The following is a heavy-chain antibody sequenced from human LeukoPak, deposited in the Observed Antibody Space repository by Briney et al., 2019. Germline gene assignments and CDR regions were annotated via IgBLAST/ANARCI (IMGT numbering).Heavy chain of an antibody. D-gene: IGHD3-9*01. V-gene: IGHV3-11*01. J-gene: IGHJ4*02. CDR2: ISSSGTIE. CDR3: GADILTGATIY. Sequence: GGSLRLSCAASGFTFSNYAMSWVRQAPGKGLEWVSYISSSGTIEYYADSVKGRFTISRDSAKNSLYLQMNSLRAEDTAVYYCGADILTGATIYWGQGTLVTVSS. CDR1: GFTFSNYA.